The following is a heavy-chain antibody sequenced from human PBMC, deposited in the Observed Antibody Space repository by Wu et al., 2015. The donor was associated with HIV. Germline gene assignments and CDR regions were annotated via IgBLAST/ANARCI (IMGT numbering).Heavy chain of an antibody. CDR3: ARSHKWLQLRYPGNFDY. J-gene: IGHJ4*02. CDR1: GGTFSDFG. D-gene: IGHD5-12*01. CDR2: IIPIISRT. V-gene: IGHV1-69*13. Sequence: VQLVQSGAEMKKPGSSVKVSCKASGGTFSDFGFSWVRQAPGQGLEWMGGIIPIISRTYYAQKFQDRIAITADESSTTVYMEVNSLRSEDTAMYFCARSHKWLQLRYPGNFDYWGQGT.